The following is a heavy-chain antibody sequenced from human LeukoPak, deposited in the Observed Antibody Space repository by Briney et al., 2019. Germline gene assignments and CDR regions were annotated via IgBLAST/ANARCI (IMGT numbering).Heavy chain of an antibody. Sequence: SETLSLTCTVPGGSISNYYWSWIRQPPGKGLEWIGYMYYSGSNSYNPSLKSRVTISVDTSKNQFSLKLSSVTAADTAVYYCARHTPFGTTGTTFDYWGQGSLVTVSS. V-gene: IGHV4-59*08. CDR1: GGSISNYY. CDR3: ARHTPFGTTGTTFDY. J-gene: IGHJ4*02. D-gene: IGHD1-1*01. CDR2: MYYSGSN.